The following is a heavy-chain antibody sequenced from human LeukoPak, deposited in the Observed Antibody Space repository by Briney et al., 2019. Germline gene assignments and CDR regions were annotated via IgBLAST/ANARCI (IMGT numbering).Heavy chain of an antibody. V-gene: IGHV4-59*01. Sequence: SETLSLTCTVSGGSISSYYWSWIRQPPGKGLEWIGYTYYSGSTNYNPSLKSRVTISVDTSKNQFSLKLSSVTAADTAVYYCASSPPYYYYGMDVWGQGTTVTVSS. CDR3: ASSPPYYYYGMDV. J-gene: IGHJ6*02. CDR1: GGSISSYY. CDR2: TYYSGST.